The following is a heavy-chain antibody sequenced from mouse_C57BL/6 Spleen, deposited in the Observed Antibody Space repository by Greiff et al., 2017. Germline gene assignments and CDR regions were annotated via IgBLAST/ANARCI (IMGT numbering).Heavy chain of an antibody. D-gene: IGHD1-1*01. CDR2: IDPETGGT. J-gene: IGHJ3*01. Sequence: VQLQQSGAELVRPGASVTLSCKASGYTFTDYEMHWVKQTPVHGLAWIGAIDPETGGTAYNQKFKGKAILTADKSSSSAYMELRSLTSEDSAVYYCTRTPYDYGSRGGFAYWGQGTLVTVSA. CDR3: TRTPYDYGSRGGFAY. V-gene: IGHV1-15*01. CDR1: GYTFTDYE.